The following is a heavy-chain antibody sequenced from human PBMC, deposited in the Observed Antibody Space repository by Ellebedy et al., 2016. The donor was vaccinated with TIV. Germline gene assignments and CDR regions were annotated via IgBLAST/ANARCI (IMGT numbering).Heavy chain of an antibody. CDR3: GRDPGVLPGGGLDS. CDR1: GFTFSNAR. CDR2: IWYDGTNE. J-gene: IGHJ4*02. Sequence: PGGSLRLSCAASGFTFSNARMSWVRQAPGKGLEWVAHIWYDGTNENYAESVKGRFTISRDTSLYLQMNSLKAEDTAVYYCGRDPGVLPGGGLDSWGQGTLVTVSS. V-gene: IGHV3-33*08. D-gene: IGHD2-15*01.